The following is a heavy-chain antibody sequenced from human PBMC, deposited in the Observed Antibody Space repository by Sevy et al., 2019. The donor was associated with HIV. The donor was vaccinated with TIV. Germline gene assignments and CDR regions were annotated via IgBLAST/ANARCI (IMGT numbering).Heavy chain of an antibody. D-gene: IGHD6-19*01. CDR3: ARERGRGRGWYDPIEV. V-gene: IGHV4-38-2*02. Sequence: SETLSLTCNVSGYSINSGYYWAWIRQPPGKGLEWIGSIYHTGKTFHNLSLKSRVTISVDTSKNQFSLRLTSVTAADTAVYHCARERGRGRGWYDPIEVWGQGTVVTVSS. CDR2: IYHTGKT. J-gene: IGHJ3*01. CDR1: GYSINSGYY.